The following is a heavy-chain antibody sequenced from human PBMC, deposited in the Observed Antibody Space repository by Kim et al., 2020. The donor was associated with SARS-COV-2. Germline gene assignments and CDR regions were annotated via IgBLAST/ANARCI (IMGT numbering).Heavy chain of an antibody. D-gene: IGHD6-25*01. J-gene: IGHJ4*02. V-gene: IGHV3-72*01. CDR3: ARQAIAAIGRPLDC. Sequence: GGSLRLSCAASGFSFSDHFMDWVRQAPGKGLEWVGCTRNKAKSYTTDYASSVKGRFTISRDDSKNLLYLQMSSLKTEDTAVYYWARQAIAAIGRPLDCWGQGTLVTVSS. CDR2: TRNKAKSYTT. CDR1: GFSFSDHF.